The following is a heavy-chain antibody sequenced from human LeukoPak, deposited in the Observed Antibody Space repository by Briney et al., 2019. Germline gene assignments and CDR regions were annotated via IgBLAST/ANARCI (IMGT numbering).Heavy chain of an antibody. J-gene: IGHJ4*02. CDR2: ISWNSGTT. CDR1: GFTFKDYA. CDR3: ARDLDY. Sequence: PGGSLRLSCTASGFTFKDYAMYWVRQAPGKGLEWVSGISWNSGTTDYADSVKGRFTVSRDNAKDSLYLQMNSLRAEDTAVYYCARDLDYWGQGTLVTVSS. V-gene: IGHV3-9*01.